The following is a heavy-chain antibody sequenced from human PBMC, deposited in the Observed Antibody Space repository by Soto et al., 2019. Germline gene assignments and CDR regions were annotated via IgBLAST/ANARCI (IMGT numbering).Heavy chain of an antibody. CDR2: IYHSGST. CDR1: GGSISSSNW. V-gene: IGHV4-4*02. Sequence: PSGTVSLTCAVAGGSISSSNWCCWVRQPPGKGLEWIGEIYHSGSTTYNPSLKSRVTISVDKSKNQFSLKLSSVTAADTAVYYCARIQSGAMVRGEPIDYWGQGTLVTVS. CDR3: ARIQSGAMVRGEPIDY. D-gene: IGHD3-10*01. J-gene: IGHJ4*02.